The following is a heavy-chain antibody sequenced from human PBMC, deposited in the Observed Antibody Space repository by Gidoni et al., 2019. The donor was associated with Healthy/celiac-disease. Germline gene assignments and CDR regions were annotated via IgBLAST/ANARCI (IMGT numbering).Heavy chain of an antibody. Sequence: QVQLVQSVAEVKKPGASVKVSCKASGYTFTGYYMHWVRQAPGQGLEWMGWINPNSGGTNYAQKLQGRVTMTRDTSISTAYMELSRRRSDDTAVYYCASPANYYYYGMDVWGQGTTVTVSS. CDR1: GYTFTGYY. J-gene: IGHJ6*02. CDR2: INPNSGGT. CDR3: ASPANYYYYGMDV. V-gene: IGHV1-2*02.